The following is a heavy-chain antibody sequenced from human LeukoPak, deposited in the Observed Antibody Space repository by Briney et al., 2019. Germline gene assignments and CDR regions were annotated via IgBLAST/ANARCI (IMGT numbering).Heavy chain of an antibody. CDR2: INHSGST. V-gene: IGHV4-34*01. Sequence: PSETLSLTCAVYGGSFSGYYWTWIRQPPGKGLEWIGEINHSGSTNYNPSLKSRVTISVDTSKNQFSLNLSSVTAADTAVYYCARLIPNYYDSSGYPYYYYYYMDVWGKGTTVTISS. J-gene: IGHJ6*03. D-gene: IGHD3-22*01. CDR3: ARLIPNYYDSSGYPYYYYYYMDV. CDR1: GGSFSGYY.